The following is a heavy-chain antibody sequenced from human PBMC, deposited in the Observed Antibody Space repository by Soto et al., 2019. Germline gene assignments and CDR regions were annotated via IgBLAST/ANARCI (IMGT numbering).Heavy chain of an antibody. Sequence: PXQTLSLPCTVSGGSITSGCYSWTWIRQSPGKGPEWIVYTYQSGSAYYNPSLKSRVTISVDRSKNQLSLNLTSVTAADTAVYSCARDYYGMDFWGQGTTVTVSS. J-gene: IGHJ6*02. V-gene: IGHV4-30-2*06. CDR2: TYQSGSA. CDR1: GGSITSGCYS. CDR3: ARDYYGMDF.